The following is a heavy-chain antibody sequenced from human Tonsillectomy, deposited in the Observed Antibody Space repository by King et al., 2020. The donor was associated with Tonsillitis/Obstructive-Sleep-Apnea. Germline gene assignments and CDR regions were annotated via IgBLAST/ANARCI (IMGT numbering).Heavy chain of an antibody. Sequence: QLVQSGGGLVQPGGSLRLSCAASGFTFNWVRQAPGKGLEWMANINQDGREKYYVDSVKGRFTISRDNAKNSVYLQMNSLRADDTAVYYCASFYGYWGQGTLVTVSS. CDR2: INQDGREK. CDR3: ASFYGY. V-gene: IGHV3-7*01. J-gene: IGHJ4*02. D-gene: IGHD3-16*01. CDR1: GFTFN.